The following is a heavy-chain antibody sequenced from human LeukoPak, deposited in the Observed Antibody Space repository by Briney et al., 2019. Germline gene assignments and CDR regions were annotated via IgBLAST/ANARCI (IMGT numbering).Heavy chain of an antibody. CDR1: GFTVSSNY. CDR3: VKDNPLDY. V-gene: IGHV3-7*01. D-gene: IGHD1-14*01. Sequence: GGSLRLSCAASGFTVSSNYMSWVRQAPGKGLEWVANIKQDGSEKHYVDSVKGRFTISRDNSKNTLYLHINSLRAEDTAVYYCVKDNPLDYWGQGTLVIVSS. CDR2: IKQDGSEK. J-gene: IGHJ4*02.